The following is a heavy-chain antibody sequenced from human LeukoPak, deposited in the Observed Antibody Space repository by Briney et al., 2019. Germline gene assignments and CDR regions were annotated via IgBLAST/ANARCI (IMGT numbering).Heavy chain of an antibody. CDR1: GGSFSGYY. CDR3: ATTLWFGELLA. J-gene: IGHJ5*02. CDR2: INNSGST. Sequence: SETLSLTCAVYGGSFSGYYWSWIRQPPGKGLEWIGEINNSGSTNYNPSLKSRVTISVDTSKNQFSLKLSSVTAADTAVYYCATTLWFGELLAWGQGTLVTVSS. D-gene: IGHD3-10*01. V-gene: IGHV4-34*01.